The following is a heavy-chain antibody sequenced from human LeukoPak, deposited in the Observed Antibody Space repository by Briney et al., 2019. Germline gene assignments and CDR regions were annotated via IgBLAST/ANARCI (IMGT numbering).Heavy chain of an antibody. V-gene: IGHV4-4*02. J-gene: IGHJ4*02. Sequence: SETLSLTWAVSGGSISSNNWWSWVRQPPGKGLEWIGEIYHSESTNYKPSLKSRVTISIDKSKNQLSLKLSSVTAADTAVYYCASSRGPFDYWGQGTLVTVSS. CDR2: IYHSEST. D-gene: IGHD2-15*01. CDR1: GGSISSNNW. CDR3: ASSRGPFDY.